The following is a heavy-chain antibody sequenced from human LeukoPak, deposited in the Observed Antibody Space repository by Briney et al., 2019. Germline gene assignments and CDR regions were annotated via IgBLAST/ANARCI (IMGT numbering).Heavy chain of an antibody. J-gene: IGHJ6*03. Sequence: PSETLSLTCTVSGGSISSYYWSWIRQPPGKGLEWIGYIYYSGSTNYNPSLKSRVTISVDTSKNHFSLKLSSVTAADTAVYYCASGGNRPWYYYYMDVWGKGTTVTVSS. CDR1: GGSISSYY. V-gene: IGHV4-59*12. CDR3: ASGGNRPWYYYYMDV. CDR2: IYYSGST. D-gene: IGHD4-23*01.